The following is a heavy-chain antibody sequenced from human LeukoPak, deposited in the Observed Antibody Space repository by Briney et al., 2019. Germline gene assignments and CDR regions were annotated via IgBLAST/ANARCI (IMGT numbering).Heavy chain of an antibody. D-gene: IGHD3-16*01. CDR2: INPNSGGT. CDR1: GYTFTDYY. V-gene: IGHV1-2*02. CDR3: ARGPFIHDY. J-gene: IGHJ4*02. Sequence: ASVKVSCKASGYTFTDYYMHWVRQAPGQGLEWMGWINPNSGGTKYAQKLQGRVTMTRDTSISTAYMELSRLTSDDTAVYYCARGPFIHDYWGQGTLVTVSS.